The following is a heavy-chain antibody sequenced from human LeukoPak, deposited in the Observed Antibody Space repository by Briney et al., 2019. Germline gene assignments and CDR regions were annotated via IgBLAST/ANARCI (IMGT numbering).Heavy chain of an antibody. D-gene: IGHD2-21*02. V-gene: IGHV3-23*01. J-gene: IGHJ4*02. CDR1: GFTFSSYG. Sequence: PGGSLRLSCAASGFTFSSYGMSWVRQAPGKGLEWVSVISGSGGTTYYADSVKGRFTISRDNSKNTLYLQMNSLRAEDTSLYYCAKGRLDYGDYYVDDWGQGTLVTVSS. CDR2: ISGSGGTT. CDR3: AKGRLDYGDYYVDD.